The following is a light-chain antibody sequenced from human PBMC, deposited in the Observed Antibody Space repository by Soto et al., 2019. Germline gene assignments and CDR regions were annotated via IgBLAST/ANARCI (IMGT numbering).Light chain of an antibody. CDR3: QQTYIPPRT. V-gene: IGKV1-39*01. Sequence: DIQMTQSPSSLSASVGDRVTITCRASQSISNYLNWYQQKPGKAPKLLIYATSSLQSGVPSKFSGSGSGTDFTLTISSLQPEDFATYYCQQTYIPPRTFGQGTKLEIK. J-gene: IGKJ2*02. CDR2: ATS. CDR1: QSISNY.